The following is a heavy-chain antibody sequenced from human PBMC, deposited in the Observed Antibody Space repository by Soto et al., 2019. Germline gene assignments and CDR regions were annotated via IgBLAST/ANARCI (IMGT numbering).Heavy chain of an antibody. J-gene: IGHJ4*02. D-gene: IGHD7-27*01. CDR1: GGSITSXNX. CDR2: VHHSGRT. Sequence: QVQLQESGPGLVKPSGTLSLTCAVSGGSITSXNXWXWVRQSPGKGXGWIGEVHHSGRTNYNPSLKSRVTXXXDXXXXXXXXXXXXXXXXXXXXXXXXXXGATGAVXALDYWGQGTLVTVSS. V-gene: IGHV4-4*02. CDR3: XXXGATGAVXALDY.